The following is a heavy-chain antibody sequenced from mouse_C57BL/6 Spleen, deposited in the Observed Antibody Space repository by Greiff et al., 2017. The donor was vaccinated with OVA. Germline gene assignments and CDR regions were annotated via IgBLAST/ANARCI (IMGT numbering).Heavy chain of an antibody. CDR3: AIYGSNAMDY. CDR2: ISSGSSTI. CDR1: GFTFSDYG. Sequence: EVHLVESGGGLVKPGGSLKLSCAASGFTFSDYGMHWVRQAPEKGLEWVAYISSGSSTIYYADTVKGRFTISRDNAKNTLFLQMTSLRSEDTAMYYCAIYGSNAMDYWGQGTSVTVSS. D-gene: IGHD1-1*01. V-gene: IGHV5-17*01. J-gene: IGHJ4*01.